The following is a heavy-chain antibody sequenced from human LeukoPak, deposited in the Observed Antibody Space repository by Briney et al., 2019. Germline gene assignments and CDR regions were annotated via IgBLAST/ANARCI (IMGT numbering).Heavy chain of an antibody. V-gene: IGHV4-59*11. Sequence: SETLSLTCTVSGGSISSHYWSWIRQPPGKGLEWIGDIYYSGSTNYSPSLKSRVTMSVDTSRKQISLNLTSVTAADTAVYYCARGYCSSTSCIRVGAFDIWGQGTVVTVSS. D-gene: IGHD2-2*01. CDR3: ARGYCSSTSCIRVGAFDI. CDR1: GGSISSHY. CDR2: IYYSGST. J-gene: IGHJ3*02.